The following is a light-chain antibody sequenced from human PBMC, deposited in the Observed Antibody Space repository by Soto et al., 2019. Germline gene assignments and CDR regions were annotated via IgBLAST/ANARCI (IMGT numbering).Light chain of an antibody. Sequence: EIVLTQSPATLSLSPGERATLSCRASQNLNIYLAWYQQKPGQAPRLLIYDASNRATGIPARFSGSGSETDFTRTISSLEPEDFAVYYCQQRRNWPMTFGQGTRLEIK. V-gene: IGKV3-11*01. CDR3: QQRRNWPMT. J-gene: IGKJ5*01. CDR1: QNLNIY. CDR2: DAS.